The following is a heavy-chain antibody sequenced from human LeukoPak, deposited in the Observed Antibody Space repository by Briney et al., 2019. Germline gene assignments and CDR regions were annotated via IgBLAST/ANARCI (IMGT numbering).Heavy chain of an antibody. V-gene: IGHV3-30-3*01. CDR2: ISYDGSNK. D-gene: IGHD6-13*01. Sequence: GGSLRLSCAASGFTFSSYAMHWVRQAPGKGLGWVAVISYDGSNKYYADSVKGRFTISRDNSKNTLYLQMNSLRAEDTAVYYCARVRAAAGLYNWFDPWGQGTLVTVSS. CDR1: GFTFSSYA. CDR3: ARVRAAAGLYNWFDP. J-gene: IGHJ5*02.